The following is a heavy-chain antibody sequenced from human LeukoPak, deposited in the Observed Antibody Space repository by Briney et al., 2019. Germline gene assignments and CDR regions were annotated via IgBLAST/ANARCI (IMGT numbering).Heavy chain of an antibody. V-gene: IGHV4-59*01. D-gene: IGHD3-22*01. Sequence: SETLSLTCTVSVDSISSYYWSWIRQPPGKGPEWIGYIYYSGSTNYNPSLKSRVTISVDTSKNQFSLKLSSVTAADTAVYYCARDYYDSSGYYGNFDYWGQGTLVTVSS. CDR1: VDSISSYY. CDR2: IYYSGST. CDR3: ARDYYDSSGYYGNFDY. J-gene: IGHJ4*02.